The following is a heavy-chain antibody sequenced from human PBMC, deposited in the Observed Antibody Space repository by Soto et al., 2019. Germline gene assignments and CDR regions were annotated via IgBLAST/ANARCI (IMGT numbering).Heavy chain of an antibody. J-gene: IGHJ6*03. CDR3: ACGYDYYYYMDV. CDR1: SGSFSSSKW. V-gene: IGHV4-4*02. Sequence: QVQLQESGPGLVKPSGTLSLTCAVSSGSFSSSKWWSWVRQPPGTGLEWIGEIYHSGSTHYNPSLKSRVTISVDKSKNQFSLKLSSVTAADTAVYYCACGYDYYYYMDVWGKGTTVTVSS. D-gene: IGHD5-12*01. CDR2: IYHSGST.